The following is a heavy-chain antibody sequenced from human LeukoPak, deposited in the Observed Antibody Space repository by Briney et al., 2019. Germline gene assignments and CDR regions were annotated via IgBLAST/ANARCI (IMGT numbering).Heavy chain of an antibody. D-gene: IGHD2-2*01. CDR1: GFTFSSHW. CDR3: ARDSSYCSNSYCQGDAFDV. Sequence: PGGSLTLSCVASGFTFSSHWMTWVRQAPGKGLEWVANIKQDGREKYHVDSVEGRFTISRDNAKNSLYLQMNSLRAEDTAVYYCARDSSYCSNSYCQGDAFDVWGQGTMVTVSS. V-gene: IGHV3-7*01. J-gene: IGHJ3*01. CDR2: IKQDGREK.